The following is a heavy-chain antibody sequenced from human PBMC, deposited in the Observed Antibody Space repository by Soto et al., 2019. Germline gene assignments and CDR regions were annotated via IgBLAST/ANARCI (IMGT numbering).Heavy chain of an antibody. V-gene: IGHV4-31*03. Sequence: QVQLQESGPGLVKPSETLSLTCTVSGGSINSDGYYWSWIRQHPGKGLEWIGYIHYSGSTYYNPSLKGRVIISIDTSKNQFSLQLSSVTVADAAVYFCARDSLDSSGHFMRHPDASDIWGQGTGVAVSS. J-gene: IGHJ3*02. CDR1: GGSINSDGYY. CDR2: IHYSGST. CDR3: ARDSLDSSGHFMRHPDASDI. D-gene: IGHD3-22*01.